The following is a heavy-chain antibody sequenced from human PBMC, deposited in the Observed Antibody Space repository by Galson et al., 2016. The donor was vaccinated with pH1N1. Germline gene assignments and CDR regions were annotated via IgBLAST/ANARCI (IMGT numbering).Heavy chain of an antibody. J-gene: IGHJ5*02. Sequence: SLRLSCAASGFMFSSYWMTWVRQAPGKGLEWVANIYQDGSEKYYVDSVRGRFTISRDNAKNSLYLQMNSLRAEDTAVYYCAREMRFGELGVWFDPWGQGTLVIVSS. CDR1: GFMFSSYW. D-gene: IGHD3-10*01. V-gene: IGHV3-7*01. CDR3: AREMRFGELGVWFDP. CDR2: IYQDGSEK.